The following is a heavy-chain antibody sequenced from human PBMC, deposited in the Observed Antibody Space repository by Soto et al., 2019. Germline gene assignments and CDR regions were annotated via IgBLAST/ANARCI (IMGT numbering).Heavy chain of an antibody. Sequence: SETLSLTCTVSGGSINTFYWSWVRQPAGKGLEWIGRIFSSGSTSFNPSLESRVGMSVDTSKNHFSLNLSSVTAADMAVYYCAREGSYSAYNFAHGIQLWYFDFWGQGALVTVSS. J-gene: IGHJ4*02. CDR2: IFSSGST. CDR3: AREGSYSAYNFAHGIQLWYFDF. V-gene: IGHV4-4*07. D-gene: IGHD5-12*01. CDR1: GGSINTFY.